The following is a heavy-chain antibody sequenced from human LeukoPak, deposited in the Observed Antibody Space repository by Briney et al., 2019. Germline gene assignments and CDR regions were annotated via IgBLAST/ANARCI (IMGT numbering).Heavy chain of an antibody. V-gene: IGHV1-2*02. Sequence: ASVKVSCKASGYTFTGYYMHWVRQAPGQGLEWMGWINPNSGGTNYAQKFQGRVTMTEDTSTDTAYMELSSLRSEDTAVYYCATSYGSGSYPFDYWGQGTLVTVSS. CDR1: GYTFTGYY. CDR3: ATSYGSGSYPFDY. J-gene: IGHJ4*02. D-gene: IGHD3-10*01. CDR2: INPNSGGT.